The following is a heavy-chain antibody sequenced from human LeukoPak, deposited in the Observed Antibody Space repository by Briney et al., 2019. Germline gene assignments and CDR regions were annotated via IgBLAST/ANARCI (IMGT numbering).Heavy chain of an antibody. V-gene: IGHV3-21*01. CDR2: ISSSSSYI. Sequence: PGGSLRLSCAASGFTFSSYSMNWVRQAPGKGLEWVSSISSSSSYIYYADSVKGRFTISRDNAKNSLYLQMNSLRAEDTAVYYCARVGYCSSTSCYPSSYYYYYYMDVWGKGTTVTVSS. D-gene: IGHD2-2*01. CDR3: ARVGYCSSTSCYPSSYYYYYYMDV. J-gene: IGHJ6*03. CDR1: GFTFSSYS.